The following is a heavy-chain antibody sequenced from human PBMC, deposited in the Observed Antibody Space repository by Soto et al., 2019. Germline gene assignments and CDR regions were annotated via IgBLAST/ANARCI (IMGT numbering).Heavy chain of an antibody. Sequence: SETLSLTCAVYGGSFSGYYWSWIRQPPGKGLEWIGEINHSGSTNYNPSLKSRVTISVDTSKNQFSLKLSSVTAADTAVYYCARLGRNITIFGVNMGDAFDIWGQGTMVTVSS. CDR3: ARLGRNITIFGVNMGDAFDI. CDR1: GGSFSGYY. CDR2: INHSGST. J-gene: IGHJ3*02. V-gene: IGHV4-34*01. D-gene: IGHD3-3*01.